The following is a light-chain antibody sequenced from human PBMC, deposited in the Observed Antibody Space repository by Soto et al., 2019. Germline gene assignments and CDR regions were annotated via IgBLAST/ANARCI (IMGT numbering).Light chain of an antibody. Sequence: DLQLTQSPASVSAAVGDSINISCRASQPIRTWLAWYQQKPGKGPKLLIYTASTLETGVPSRFSGSGSGTDFTLTIRSLQPEDSAIYSCQPAASFPLTFGPGAKV. CDR2: TAS. J-gene: IGKJ3*01. V-gene: IGKV1-12*01. CDR3: QPAASFPLT. CDR1: QPIRTW.